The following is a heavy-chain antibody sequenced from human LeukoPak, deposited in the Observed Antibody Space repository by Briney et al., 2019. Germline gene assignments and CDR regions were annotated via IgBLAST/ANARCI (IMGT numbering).Heavy chain of an antibody. V-gene: IGHV3-23*01. CDR2: ISGSGGST. J-gene: IGHJ6*02. CDR1: GFTFSSYA. Sequence: PPGGSLRLSCAASGFTFSSYAMSWVRQAPGKGLEWVSAISGSGGSTYYADSVKGRFTISRDNSKNTLYLQMNSLRAEDTAVYYCAGSPFDYYYYGMDVWGQGTTVTVSS. D-gene: IGHD3-16*01. CDR3: AGSPFDYYYYGMDV.